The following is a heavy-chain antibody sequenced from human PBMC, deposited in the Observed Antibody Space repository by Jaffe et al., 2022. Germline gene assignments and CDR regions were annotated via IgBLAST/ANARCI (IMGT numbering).Heavy chain of an antibody. V-gene: IGHV4-59*01. J-gene: IGHJ3*02. D-gene: IGHD3-10*01. Sequence: QVQLQESGPGLVKPSETLSLTCTVSGGSISSYYWSWIRQPPGKGLEWIGYIYYSGSTNYNPSLKSRVTISVDTSKNQFSLKLSSVTAADTAVYYCARDSHMVRGVIAAFDIWGQGTMVTVSS. CDR1: GGSISSYY. CDR2: IYYSGST. CDR3: ARDSHMVRGVIAAFDI.